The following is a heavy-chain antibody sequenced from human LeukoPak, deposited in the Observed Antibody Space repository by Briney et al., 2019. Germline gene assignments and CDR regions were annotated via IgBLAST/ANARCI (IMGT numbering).Heavy chain of an antibody. J-gene: IGHJ4*02. CDR1: GFSFSRHW. D-gene: IGHD5-18*01. CDR3: AKDTMRYGPSLFDY. Sequence: GGSLRLSCAASGFSFSRHWMHWVRQAPGKGLVWVSRISDDGTYTANVDSVEGRFTISRDNAKNSLYLQMNSLRAEDTALYYCAKDTMRYGPSLFDYWGQGTLVTVSS. CDR2: ISDDGTYT. V-gene: IGHV3-74*03.